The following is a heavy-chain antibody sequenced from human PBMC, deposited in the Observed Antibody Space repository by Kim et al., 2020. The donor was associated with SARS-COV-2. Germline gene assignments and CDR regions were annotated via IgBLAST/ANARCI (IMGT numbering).Heavy chain of an antibody. CDR1: GFTFSNAW. CDR2: IKSKTDGGTT. D-gene: IGHD4-4*01. V-gene: IGHV3-15*01. Sequence: GGSLRLSCAASGFTFSNAWMSWVRQAPGKGLEWVGRIKSKTDGGTTDYAAPVKGRFTISRDDSKNTLYLQMNSLKTEDTAVYYCTTDLSTTVTPPYFDYWGQGTLVTVSS. J-gene: IGHJ4*02. CDR3: TTDLSTTVTPPYFDY.